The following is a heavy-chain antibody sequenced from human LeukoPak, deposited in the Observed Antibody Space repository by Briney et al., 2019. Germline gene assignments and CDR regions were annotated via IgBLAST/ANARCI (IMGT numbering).Heavy chain of an antibody. J-gene: IGHJ4*02. Sequence: GGSLRLSCAASGFTLSNHWMIWVRQAPGKGLECVANIKQDGIEKYYLDSVKGRFTISRDNAKNSLYLQMNSLRAEDTAVYYCARDSPVHSGALIPDFAYWGQGTLVTVSS. V-gene: IGHV3-7*03. CDR3: ARDSPVHSGALIPDFAY. CDR1: GFTLSNHW. CDR2: IKQDGIEK. D-gene: IGHD3-10*01.